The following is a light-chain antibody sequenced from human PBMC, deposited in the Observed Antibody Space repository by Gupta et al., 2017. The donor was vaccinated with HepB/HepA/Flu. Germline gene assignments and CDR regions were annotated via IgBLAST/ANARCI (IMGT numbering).Light chain of an antibody. CDR2: AAS. Sequence: DIQMTQSPSSLSASVGDRVTITCRASQSISSYLNWYQQKPGKAPKLLIYAASILQSGVPSRFSGSGSGTDFTLTISNLQPEDFATYYCQQSYNPPRTFGPGTKVDIK. J-gene: IGKJ3*01. CDR3: QQSYNPPRT. V-gene: IGKV1-39*01. CDR1: QSISSY.